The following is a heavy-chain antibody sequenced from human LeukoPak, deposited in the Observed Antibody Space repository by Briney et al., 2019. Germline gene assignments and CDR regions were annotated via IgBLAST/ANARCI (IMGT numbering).Heavy chain of an antibody. Sequence: GRSLRLSCAASGFTVSNNYMNWVRQAPGKGLEWVSVIYSGGNTYYADSVKGRFTISRDNSKNTLHLQMNSLRAEDSAVYYCARDRDYGGRLGYWGQGTLVTVSS. CDR1: GFTVSNNY. CDR3: ARDRDYGGRLGY. CDR2: IYSGGNT. J-gene: IGHJ4*02. V-gene: IGHV3-66*02. D-gene: IGHD4-23*01.